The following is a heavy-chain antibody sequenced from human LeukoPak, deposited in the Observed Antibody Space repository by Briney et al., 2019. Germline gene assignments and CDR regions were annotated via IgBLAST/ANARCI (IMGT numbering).Heavy chain of an antibody. CDR2: INWNGGST. V-gene: IGHV3-20*04. CDR1: RFTFDDDG. Sequence: RPGGSLRLSCAASRFTFDDDGMSWVRQAPGKGLDRVSGINWNGGSTGYADSVKGRFTISRDNAKNSLYLQMNSLRAEDTALYYCARGHGVGTTFDFWGQGTLVTVSS. J-gene: IGHJ4*02. CDR3: ARGHGVGTTFDF. D-gene: IGHD1/OR15-1a*01.